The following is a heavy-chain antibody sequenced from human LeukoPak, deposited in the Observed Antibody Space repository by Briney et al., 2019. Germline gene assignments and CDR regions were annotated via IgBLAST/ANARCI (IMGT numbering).Heavy chain of an antibody. D-gene: IGHD5-12*01. Sequence: GGSLRLSCAASGFTFSNSYMSWVRQAPGKGLEWVSYIRSSGSTIYYADSVKGRFTISRDNAKNSLYLQMNSLRAEDTAVYYCARAEEDLVATIPPFDYWGQGTLVTVSS. CDR2: IRSSGSTI. CDR1: GFTFSNSY. J-gene: IGHJ4*02. V-gene: IGHV3-11*04. CDR3: ARAEEDLVATIPPFDY.